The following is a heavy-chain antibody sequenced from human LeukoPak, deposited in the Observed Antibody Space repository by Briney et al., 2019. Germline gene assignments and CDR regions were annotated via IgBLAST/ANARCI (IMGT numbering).Heavy chain of an antibody. V-gene: IGHV3-74*01. D-gene: IGHD3-22*01. J-gene: IGHJ4*02. Sequence: GGSQRLSCAASGFTFSSYWMHWVRQAPGKGLVWVSRINSDGSSTSYADSVKGRFTISRDNAKNTLYLQMNSLRAEDTAVYYCAMGPYYYDSSGYYYWGQGTVAPVTS. CDR2: INSDGSST. CDR3: AMGPYYYDSSGYYY. CDR1: GFTFSSYW.